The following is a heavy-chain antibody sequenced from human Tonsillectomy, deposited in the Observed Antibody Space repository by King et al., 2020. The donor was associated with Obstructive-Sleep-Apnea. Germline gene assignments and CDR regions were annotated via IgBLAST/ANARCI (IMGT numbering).Heavy chain of an antibody. CDR3: ARGHYDILTGYYSSP. Sequence: VQLVESGGGLVQPGGSLRLSCVASGFTVSSNYMSWVRQAPGKGLEWLSVIYSGGTTYYSDSVKGRLTISSDNSKNTLFLQMNSLRVEDTAVYYCARGHYDILTGYYSSPWGQGTLVTVSS. CDR1: GFTVSSNY. J-gene: IGHJ5*02. CDR2: IYSGGTT. D-gene: IGHD3-9*01. V-gene: IGHV3-66*01.